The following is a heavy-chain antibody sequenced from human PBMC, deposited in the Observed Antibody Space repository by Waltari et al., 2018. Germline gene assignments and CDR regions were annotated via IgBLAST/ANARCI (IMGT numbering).Heavy chain of an antibody. Sequence: EVQLVETGGGWIQQGGSLRLSCEASGFTVSSNYMSWVRQAPGKGLEWVSVIYSGGSTYSADSVKGRFTIARDNSKNTLYLQMNSLRAEDTAVYYGAREGNDYVWGSPLGYWGQGTLVTVSS. J-gene: IGHJ4*02. CDR3: AREGNDYVWGSPLGY. V-gene: IGHV3-53*02. CDR1: GFTVSSNY. D-gene: IGHD3-16*01. CDR2: IYSGGST.